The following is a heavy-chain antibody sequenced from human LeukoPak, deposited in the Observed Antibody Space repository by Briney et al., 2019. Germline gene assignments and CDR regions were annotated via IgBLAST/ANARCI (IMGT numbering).Heavy chain of an antibody. CDR3: ARVTVLMVYRPGAFDI. D-gene: IGHD2-8*01. Sequence: SETLSLTCTVSGGSISSYYWSWIRQPPGKGLEWIGYIHYSGSTNYNPSLKSRVTISVDTSKNQFSLKLSSVTAADTAVYYCARVTVLMVYRPGAFDIWGQGTMVTVSS. V-gene: IGHV4-59*12. J-gene: IGHJ3*02. CDR2: IHYSGST. CDR1: GGSISSYY.